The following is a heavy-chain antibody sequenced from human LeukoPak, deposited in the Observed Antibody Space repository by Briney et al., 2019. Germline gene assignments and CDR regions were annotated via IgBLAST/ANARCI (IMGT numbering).Heavy chain of an antibody. Sequence: GGSLRLSCAASGFTFSSYWMSWVRQAPGKGLEWVANIKQDGSEKYYVDSVKGRFTISRDNAKNSLYLQMNSLRAEDTAVYYCARVWTGWNYDFWSGPSLSGWFDPWGQGTLVTVSS. CDR2: IKQDGSEK. CDR3: ARVWTGWNYDFWSGPSLSGWFDP. V-gene: IGHV3-7*01. D-gene: IGHD3-3*01. J-gene: IGHJ5*02. CDR1: GFTFSSYW.